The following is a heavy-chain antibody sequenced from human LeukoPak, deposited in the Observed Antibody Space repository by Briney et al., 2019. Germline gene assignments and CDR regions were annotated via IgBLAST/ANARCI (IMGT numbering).Heavy chain of an antibody. CDR1: GYSFNDKY. CDR2: INPNSGNT. Sequence: ASVTVSCKASGYSFNDKYLHWVRQAPGQGLEWMRRINPNSGNTAYAQKFQGRVTLIRNTSINTAYMELSSLTSEDTAVYYCARGRLRGNYYYYMGVWGTGTTVTVSS. CDR3: ARGRLRGNYYYYMGV. J-gene: IGHJ6*03. V-gene: IGHV1-8*03. D-gene: IGHD3-3*01.